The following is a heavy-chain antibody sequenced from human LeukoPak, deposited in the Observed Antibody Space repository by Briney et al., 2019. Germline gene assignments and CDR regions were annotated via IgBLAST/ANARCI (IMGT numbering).Heavy chain of an antibody. D-gene: IGHD5-18*01. Sequence: SETLSLTCTVSGGSISSSSYYWGWIRQPPGKGLEWIGSIYYSGSTYYNPSLKSRVTISVDTSKNQFSLKLSSVTAADTAVYYCARYGQTAMVDYWGQGTLVTLSS. CDR3: ARYGQTAMVDY. V-gene: IGHV4-39*01. J-gene: IGHJ4*02. CDR1: GGSISSSSYY. CDR2: IYYSGST.